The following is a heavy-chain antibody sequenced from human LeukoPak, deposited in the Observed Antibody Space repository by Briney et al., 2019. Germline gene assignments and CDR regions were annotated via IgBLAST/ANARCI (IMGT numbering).Heavy chain of an antibody. Sequence: PSETLSLTCTVSGGSFSSYYWSWIRQPPGKGLEWIGYIYYSGSTNYNPSLKSRVTISVDTSKNQFSLKLSSVTAADTAVYYCASGGYGDSPDNWFDPWGQGTLVTVSS. J-gene: IGHJ5*02. CDR1: GGSFSSYY. CDR3: ASGGYGDSPDNWFDP. D-gene: IGHD4-17*01. CDR2: IYYSGST. V-gene: IGHV4-59*01.